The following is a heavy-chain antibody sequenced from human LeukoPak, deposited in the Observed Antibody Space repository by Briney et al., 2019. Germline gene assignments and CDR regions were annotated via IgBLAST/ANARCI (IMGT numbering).Heavy chain of an antibody. Sequence: GGSLRLSCLASGFSFSNYAMSWVRQAPGKGLEWVSNAGSSSRLYGDSVKGRFPVSRDNSKNTLYLQMNSLRADDTAVYYCAKQRGALRENYYMDVWGKGPRSPSP. CDR3: AKQRGALRENYYMDV. CDR1: GFSFSNYA. CDR2: AGSSSR. V-gene: IGHV3-23*01. J-gene: IGHJ6*03.